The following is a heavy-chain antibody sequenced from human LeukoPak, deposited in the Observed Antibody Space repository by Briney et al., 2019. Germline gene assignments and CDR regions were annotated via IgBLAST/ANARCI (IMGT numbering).Heavy chain of an antibody. D-gene: IGHD6-13*01. CDR1: GGSFSGYY. CDR3: ARGRRVAAGIDYYYYMDV. J-gene: IGHJ6*03. Sequence: SETLSLTCAVYGGSFSGYYWSWIRQPPGKGLEWIGEINHSGSTNYNPSLKSRVTISVDTSKNQFSLKLSSVTAADTAVYYCARGRRVAAGIDYYYYMDVWGKGTTVTVSS. CDR2: INHSGST. V-gene: IGHV4-34*01.